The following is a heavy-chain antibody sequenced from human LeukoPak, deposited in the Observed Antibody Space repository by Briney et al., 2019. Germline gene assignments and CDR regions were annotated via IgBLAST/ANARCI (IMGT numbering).Heavy chain of an antibody. V-gene: IGHV4-30-4*08. CDR2: IYYSGST. J-gene: IGHJ3*02. D-gene: IGHD5-18*01. Sequence: PSQTLSLTCTVSGGSISSGDYYWSWIRQPPGKGLEWIGYIYYSGSTYYNPSLKSRVTITVDTSKHQFSLKLSSVTAADTAVYYCAKTRGSYDAFDIWGQGTMVTVSS. CDR3: AKTRGSYDAFDI. CDR1: GGSISSGDYY.